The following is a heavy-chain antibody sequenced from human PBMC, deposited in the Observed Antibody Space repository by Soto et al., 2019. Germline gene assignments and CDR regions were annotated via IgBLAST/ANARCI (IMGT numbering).Heavy chain of an antibody. J-gene: IGHJ4*02. V-gene: IGHV2-5*02. CDR2: VYWGADE. CDR1: GFSINSGGVG. CDR3: AKRRALSNNLFFDH. Sequence: QITLKESGPTLVKPTETLTLICTLSGFSINSGGVGVGWIRQSPGKAPEWLALVYWGADEWYNPSLRYRLSVTKDTSKNQVVLTMTHMDPVDTGTYYCAKRRALSNNLFFDHWRQGALVSVSS. D-gene: IGHD4-4*01.